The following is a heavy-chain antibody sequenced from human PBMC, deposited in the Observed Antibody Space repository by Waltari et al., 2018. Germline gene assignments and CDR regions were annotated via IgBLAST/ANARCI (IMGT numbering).Heavy chain of an antibody. V-gene: IGHV3-23*04. CDR1: GFTFSSYA. D-gene: IGHD4-17*01. CDR2: ISGSGGST. J-gene: IGHJ3*02. Sequence: EVQLVESGGGLVQPGGSLRLSCAASGFTFSSYAMSWVRQAPGTGLEWVSAISGSGGSTYYADSVKGRFTISRDNSKNTLYLQMNSLRAEDTAVYYCAKDYNPYGDYVGDAFDIWGQGTMVTVSS. CDR3: AKDYNPYGDYVGDAFDI.